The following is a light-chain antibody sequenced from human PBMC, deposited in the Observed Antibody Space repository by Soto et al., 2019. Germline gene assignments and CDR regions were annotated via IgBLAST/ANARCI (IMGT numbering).Light chain of an antibody. CDR3: QHYDSSPTT. CDR1: QSVHSSH. V-gene: IGKV3-20*01. CDR2: GAS. J-gene: IGKJ1*01. Sequence: EIVLTQSPGTLSLSPGKRATLSCWASQSVHSSHLAWYQQRPGQPPRLLIYGASSRATGIPDRFSGSGSGTVFTLTISRPEPEDFAVYFCQHYDSSPTTFGQGTKVEIK.